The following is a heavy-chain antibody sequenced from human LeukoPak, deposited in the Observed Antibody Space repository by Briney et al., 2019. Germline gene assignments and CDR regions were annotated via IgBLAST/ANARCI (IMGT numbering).Heavy chain of an antibody. CDR1: GFTFSSYS. J-gene: IGHJ4*02. CDR3: ARDTIFGVVIIDY. D-gene: IGHD3-3*01. Sequence: GGSPRLSCAASGFTFSSYSMNWVRQAPGKGLEWVSYISSSSSTIYYADSVKGRFTISRDNAKNSLYLQMNSLRAEDTAVYYCARDTIFGVVIIDYWGQGTLVTVSS. V-gene: IGHV3-48*01. CDR2: ISSSSSTI.